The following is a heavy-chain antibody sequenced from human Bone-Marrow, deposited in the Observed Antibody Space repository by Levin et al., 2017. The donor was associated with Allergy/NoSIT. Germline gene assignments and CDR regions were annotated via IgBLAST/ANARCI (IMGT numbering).Heavy chain of an antibody. CDR3: ERDSLVYYGMDV. CDR1: GFSFSDFY. D-gene: IGHD3-16*01. V-gene: IGHV3-11*01. CDR2: ISSSGSPGTTI. J-gene: IGHJ6*02. Sequence: GGSLRLSCTASGFSFSDFYMSWIRHVPGKGLEWVSYISSSGSPGTTIYYADSVKGRFTISRDNSQNSLYLQMNSLRAEDTAVYYCERDSLVYYGMDVWGQGTTVTVSS.